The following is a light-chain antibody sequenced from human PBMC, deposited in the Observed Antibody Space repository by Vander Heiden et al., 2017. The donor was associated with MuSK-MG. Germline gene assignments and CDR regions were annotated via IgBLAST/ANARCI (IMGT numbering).Light chain of an antibody. J-gene: IGKJ5*01. V-gene: IGKV1-33*01. Sequence: DIQMTQSPSSMSASVGDRVTITCQASQDISNYLNWYQQKPGKAPKLLIYDASNLETGVPSRFSGNGSGTDFTFTISSLQPEDFATYYCQQDDNLPITFGQGTQLEIK. CDR2: DAS. CDR3: QQDDNLPIT. CDR1: QDISNY.